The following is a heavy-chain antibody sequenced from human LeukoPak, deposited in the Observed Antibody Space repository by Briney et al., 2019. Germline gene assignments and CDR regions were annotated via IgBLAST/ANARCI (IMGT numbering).Heavy chain of an antibody. D-gene: IGHD6-19*01. CDR2: ISSTSTFI. Sequence: GGSLRLSCASSGFSFSSYSLTWVRQAPGKGLEWVSSISSTSTFIYYANSVKGRFTISRDNAKSSLYLQMNSLSGEDTATYYCATVPSDWYHRGAVMDVWGQGTTVTVSS. V-gene: IGHV3-21*01. J-gene: IGHJ6*02. CDR1: GFSFSSYS. CDR3: ATVPSDWYHRGAVMDV.